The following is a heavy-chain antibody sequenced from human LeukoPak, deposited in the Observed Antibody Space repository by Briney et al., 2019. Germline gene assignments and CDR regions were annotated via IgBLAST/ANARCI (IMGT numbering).Heavy chain of an antibody. CDR1: GGSISSSSYY. CDR2: IYYSGST. CDR3: ARGQQQLPPAQSGFDY. D-gene: IGHD6-13*01. J-gene: IGHJ4*02. Sequence: SETLSLTCTVSGGSISSSSYYWGWIRQPPGKGLEWIGSIYYSGSTYYNPSLKSRVTISVDTSKNQFSLNLSSVTAADTAVYYCARGQQQLPPAQSGFDYWGQGTLVTVSS. V-gene: IGHV4-39*07.